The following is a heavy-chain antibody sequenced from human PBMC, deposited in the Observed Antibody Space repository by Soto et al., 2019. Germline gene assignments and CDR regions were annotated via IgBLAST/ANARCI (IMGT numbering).Heavy chain of an antibody. J-gene: IGHJ6*02. CDR3: AREVADFWSGYYTAPPSYYYGMDV. CDR2: ISDGGST. Sequence: SETLSLTCNVSGGSIYTYYWNWIRQSPGKGLEWIGYISDGGSTNYNPSLKSRVTISVDTSKKQVSLKLSSVTAADTAVYYCAREVADFWSGYYTAPPSYYYGMDVWGQGTTVTVSS. D-gene: IGHD3-3*01. V-gene: IGHV4-59*12. CDR1: GGSIYTYY.